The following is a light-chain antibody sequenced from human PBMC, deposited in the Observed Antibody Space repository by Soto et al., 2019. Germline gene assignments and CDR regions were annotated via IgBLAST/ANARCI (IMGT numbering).Light chain of an antibody. CDR1: QTISSW. CDR2: AAS. J-gene: IGKJ1*01. Sequence: DIQMTHSPSTLSASVLYTVTITFRSSQTISSWLAWYQQKPGKAPELLIYAASTLQSGVPSRFSGSGSGTDFTLTISCLQSEDFATYYCQKYYSFPQNFGQGTKVDIK. CDR3: QKYYSFPQN. V-gene: IGKV1-5*01.